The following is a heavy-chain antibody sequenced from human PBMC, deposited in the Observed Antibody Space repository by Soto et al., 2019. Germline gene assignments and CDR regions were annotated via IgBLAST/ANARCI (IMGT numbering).Heavy chain of an antibody. CDR2: IYSGGST. V-gene: IGHV3-53*01. CDR1: GFTVSSNY. J-gene: IGHJ1*01. CDR3: ARDRVESGYPEYFQH. D-gene: IGHD3-22*01. Sequence: GGSLRLSCAASGFTVSSNYMSWVRQAPGKGLEWVSVIYSGGSTYYADSVKGRFTISRDNSKNTLYLQLNSLRAEVTAVYYCARDRVESGYPEYFQHWGQGTLVTFSS.